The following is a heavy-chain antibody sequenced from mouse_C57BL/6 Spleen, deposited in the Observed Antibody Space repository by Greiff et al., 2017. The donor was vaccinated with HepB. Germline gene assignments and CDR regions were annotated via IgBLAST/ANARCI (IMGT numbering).Heavy chain of an antibody. CDR2: IYPGDGDT. Sequence: QVQLKESGAELVKPGASVKISCKASGYAFSSYWMNWVKQRPGKGLEWIGQIYPGDGDTNYNGKFKGKATLTADKSSSTAYMQHSSLTSEDSAVYFCARADYDGPYAYWGQGTLVTVSA. V-gene: IGHV1-80*01. D-gene: IGHD2-4*01. J-gene: IGHJ3*01. CDR3: ARADYDGPYAY. CDR1: GYAFSSYW.